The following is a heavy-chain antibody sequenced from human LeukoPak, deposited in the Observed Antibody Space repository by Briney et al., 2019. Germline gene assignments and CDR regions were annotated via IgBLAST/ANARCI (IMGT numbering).Heavy chain of an antibody. V-gene: IGHV1-18*01. D-gene: IGHD5-24*01. CDR2: INVYYGNT. J-gene: IGHJ4*02. CDR3: ARGGDGYNPDY. Sequence: GPSVKVSCKTSVYTFTSYGISWVRQAPGQGLEWMGWINVYYGNTNYAQKPQDRVTMTTDTSTSTAYMELRSLRSDDTAVYYCARGGDGYNPDYWGQGTLVTVSS. CDR1: VYTFTSYG.